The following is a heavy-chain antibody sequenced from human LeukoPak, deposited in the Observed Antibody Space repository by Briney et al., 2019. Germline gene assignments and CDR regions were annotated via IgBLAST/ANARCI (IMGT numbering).Heavy chain of an antibody. CDR3: ASRGYSYGFDY. V-gene: IGHV1-69*13. Sequence: ASVKVSCKASGGTFSSYAISWVRQAPGQGLEWVGGIIPIFGTANYAQKFQGRVTITADESTSTAYMELSSLRSEDTAVYYCASRGYSYGFDYWGQGTLVTVSS. CDR1: GGTFSSYA. D-gene: IGHD5-18*01. J-gene: IGHJ4*02. CDR2: IIPIFGTA.